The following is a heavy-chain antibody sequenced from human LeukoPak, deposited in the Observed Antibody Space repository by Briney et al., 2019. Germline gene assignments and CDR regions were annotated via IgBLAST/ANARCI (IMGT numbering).Heavy chain of an antibody. D-gene: IGHD2-8*01. CDR2: INSYWSST. CDR1: GFTFSSYW. J-gene: IGHJ4*02. Sequence: PGGSLRLSCAASGFTFSSYWMHWVRQAPGKGLVWVSLINSYWSSTSYADSVKGRFTISRDNAKNTVYLQMNSLRAEDTAVYYCATSRTFDYWGQGTLVTVSS. V-gene: IGHV3-74*01. CDR3: ATSRTFDY.